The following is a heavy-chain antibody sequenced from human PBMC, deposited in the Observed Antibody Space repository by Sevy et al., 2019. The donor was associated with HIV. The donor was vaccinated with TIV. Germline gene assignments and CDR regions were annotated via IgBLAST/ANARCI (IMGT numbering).Heavy chain of an antibody. J-gene: IGHJ6*02. D-gene: IGHD2-2*01. CDR3: AKGYCSSTSCSIRIYYYYYYGMDV. CDR1: GFTFSSYA. V-gene: IGHV3-23*01. CDR2: ISGSGGST. Sequence: GGSLRLSCAASGFTFSSYAMSWVRQAPGKGLEWVSAISGSGGSTYYADSVKGRFTISRDNSKNTLYLQRNSLRAEDTAVYYCAKGYCSSTSCSIRIYYYYYYGMDVWGQGTTVTVSS.